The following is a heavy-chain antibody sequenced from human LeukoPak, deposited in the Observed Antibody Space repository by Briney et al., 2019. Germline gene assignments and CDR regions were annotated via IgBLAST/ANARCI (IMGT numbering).Heavy chain of an antibody. J-gene: IGHJ4*02. Sequence: GGSLKLSCAASGFTFSGSAMHWVRQASGKGLEWVGRIRSKANSYATAYAASVKGRFTISSDDSKNTAYLQMNSLKTQDTAVYYCTGGYSYGLWGQGTLVTVSS. V-gene: IGHV3-73*01. CDR3: TGGYSYGL. D-gene: IGHD5-18*01. CDR2: IRSKANSYAT. CDR1: GFTFSGSA.